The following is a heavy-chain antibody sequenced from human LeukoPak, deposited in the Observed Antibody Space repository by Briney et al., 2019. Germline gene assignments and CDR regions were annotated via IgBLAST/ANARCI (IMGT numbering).Heavy chain of an antibody. CDR2: ISAYNGNT. Sequence: ASVKVSCKASGYTFSSYGISWVRQAPGQGLEWMGWISAYNGNTNYAQKLQGRVTMTTDTSTSTAYMELRSLRSDDTAVYYCARVKLWRGYDAFDIWGQGTMVTVSS. CDR1: GYTFSSYG. D-gene: IGHD3-10*01. J-gene: IGHJ3*02. V-gene: IGHV1-18*01. CDR3: ARVKLWRGYDAFDI.